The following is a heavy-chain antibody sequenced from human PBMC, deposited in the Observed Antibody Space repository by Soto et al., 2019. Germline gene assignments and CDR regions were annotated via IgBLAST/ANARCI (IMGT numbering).Heavy chain of an antibody. CDR3: ARDNGSSSLPYVDNYYYYYGMDV. CDR1: GYTFTSYG. CDR2: ISAYNGNT. V-gene: IGHV1-18*01. D-gene: IGHD6-6*01. Sequence: GASVKVSCKASGYTFTSYGISWVRQAPGQGLEWMGWISAYNGNTNYAQKLQGRVTMTTDTSTSTAYMELRSLRSDDTAVYYCARDNGSSSLPYVDNYYYYYGMDVWGQGTTVTVSS. J-gene: IGHJ6*02.